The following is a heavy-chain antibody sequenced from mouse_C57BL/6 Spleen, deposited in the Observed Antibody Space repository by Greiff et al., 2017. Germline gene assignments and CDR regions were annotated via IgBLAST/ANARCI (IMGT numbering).Heavy chain of an antibody. CDR3: ARRELRLRARDY. Sequence: VQLQQPGAELVKPGASVKMSCKASGYTFTSYWITWVKQRPGQGLEWIGDIYPGSGSTNYNEKFKSKATLTVDTSSSTAYMQLSSLTSEDSAVYYWARRELRLRARDYWGQGTSVTVSS. D-gene: IGHD3-2*02. CDR1: GYTFTSYW. V-gene: IGHV1-55*01. CDR2: IYPGSGST. J-gene: IGHJ4*01.